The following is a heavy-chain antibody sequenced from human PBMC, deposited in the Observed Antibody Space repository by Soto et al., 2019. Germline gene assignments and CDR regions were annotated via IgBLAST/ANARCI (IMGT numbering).Heavy chain of an antibody. V-gene: IGHV4-34*01. D-gene: IGHD5-12*01. CDR2: INHSGST. J-gene: IGHJ4*02. CDR3: AREAGIYSGYDPLDY. CDR1: GGSFSGYY. Sequence: SETLSLTCAVYGGSFSGYYWSWIRQPPGKGLEWIGEINHSGSTNYNPSLKSRVTISVDTSKNQFSLKLSSVTAADTAVYYCAREAGIYSGYDPLDYWGQGTLVTVSS.